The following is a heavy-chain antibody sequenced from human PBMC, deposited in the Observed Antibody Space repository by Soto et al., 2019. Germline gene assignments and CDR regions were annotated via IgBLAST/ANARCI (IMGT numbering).Heavy chain of an antibody. CDR1: GFPFSSYA. CDR2: ISGSGGST. Sequence: EVHLLESGGGLVQPGGSLRLSCAASGFPFSSYAMSWARQAPGKGLEWASAISGSGGSTYYADSVKGRFTISRDNSKNTLYLQVNSLRAEDTAVYYCAPPLRFCGGGSCPFDSWGQGTLVTVS. J-gene: IGHJ4*02. D-gene: IGHD2-15*01. V-gene: IGHV3-23*01. CDR3: APPLRFCGGGSCPFDS.